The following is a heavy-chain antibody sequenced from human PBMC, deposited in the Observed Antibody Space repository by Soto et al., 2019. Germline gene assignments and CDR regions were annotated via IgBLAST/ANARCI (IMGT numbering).Heavy chain of an antibody. CDR1: GFTFSSYA. CDR3: ARGRDYYDSSGYSKPLDY. Sequence: PGGSLRLSCAASGFTFSSYAMHWVRQAPGKGLEWVAVISYDGSNKYYADSVKGRFTISRDNSKNTLYLQMNSLRAEDTAVYYCARGRDYYDSSGYSKPLDYWGQGTLVTVSS. V-gene: IGHV3-30-3*01. D-gene: IGHD3-22*01. CDR2: ISYDGSNK. J-gene: IGHJ4*02.